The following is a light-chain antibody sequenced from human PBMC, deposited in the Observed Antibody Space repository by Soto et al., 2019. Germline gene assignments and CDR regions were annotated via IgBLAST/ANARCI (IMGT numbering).Light chain of an antibody. CDR1: QSVSSN. V-gene: IGKV3-15*01. J-gene: IGKJ2*01. CDR2: DTS. CDR3: QQDRDWRPYM. Sequence: IVMTQSTATLSVSPGESATISCRASQSVSSNLVWYQHKPGQAPMVLIYDTSTRANGIPARFIGSGSGTEFTISISSRQSEHFAFNDCQQDRDWRPYMFGHVTRLEI.